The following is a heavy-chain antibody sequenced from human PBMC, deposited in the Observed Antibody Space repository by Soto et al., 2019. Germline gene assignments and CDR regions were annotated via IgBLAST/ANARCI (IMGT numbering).Heavy chain of an antibody. CDR3: ARGPSGDKVDY. Sequence: QVQLQESGPGLVKPSQTLSLTCIVSGGSISNVNDCWSWIRQRPDKGLEWIGHIYSGGSIYNNPSLTRRXTXSXXTSKHQFSLQLSSVSAADTAVYSCARGPSGDKVDYWGQGTLVTVSS. J-gene: IGHJ4*02. CDR1: GGSISNVNDC. CDR2: IYSGGSI. D-gene: IGHD7-27*01. V-gene: IGHV4-30-4*01.